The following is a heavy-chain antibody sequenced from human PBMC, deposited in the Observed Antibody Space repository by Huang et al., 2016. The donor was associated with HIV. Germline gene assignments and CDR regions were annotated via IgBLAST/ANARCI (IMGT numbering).Heavy chain of an antibody. Sequence: VLLVQYGAEVRKHGSSVKVSCTAFGGTFSSYAIRWVRQDPGTGLEWMGGIIPSFGTANYTQKFHGRGTITVDESTNTGYMELTRLTSEDTAVYYCARTAYSYGFRQGYNWFDPWGQGTPVTVSS. CDR3: ARTAYSYGFRQGYNWFDP. V-gene: IGHV1-69*13. D-gene: IGHD5-18*01. CDR1: GGTFSSYA. CDR2: IIPSFGTA. J-gene: IGHJ5*02.